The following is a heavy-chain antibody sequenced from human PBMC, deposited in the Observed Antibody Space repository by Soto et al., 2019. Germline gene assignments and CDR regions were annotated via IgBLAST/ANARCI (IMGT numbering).Heavy chain of an antibody. CDR1: GDSVSSNSAA. V-gene: IGHV6-1*01. J-gene: IGHJ4*02. CDR3: ARLAPGGSGGGGDY. Sequence: PSQTLSLTCAISGDSVSSNSAAWNWIRQSPSRGLEWLGRTYYRSKWCNDYAVSVRSRITINPDTSKNHFSLQLNSVTPEDTAVYYCARLAPGGSGGGGDYWGQGTLVTVSS. D-gene: IGHD6-19*01. CDR2: TYYRSKWCN.